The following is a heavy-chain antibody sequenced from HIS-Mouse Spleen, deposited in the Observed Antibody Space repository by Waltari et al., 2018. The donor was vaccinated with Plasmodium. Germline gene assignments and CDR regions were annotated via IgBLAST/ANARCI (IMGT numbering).Heavy chain of an antibody. V-gene: IGHV4-59*01. CDR3: ARNGGIAARNWFDP. J-gene: IGHJ5*02. D-gene: IGHD6-6*01. CDR1: GGSISSYY. Sequence: QVQLQESGPGLVKPSETLSLTCTVSGGSISSYYWSWIRQPPGKGLEWIGYIYYSGSTNYNPSRKSRVTISVDTSKNQFSLKLSSVTAADTAVYYCARNGGIAARNWFDPWGQGTLVTVSS. CDR2: IYYSGST.